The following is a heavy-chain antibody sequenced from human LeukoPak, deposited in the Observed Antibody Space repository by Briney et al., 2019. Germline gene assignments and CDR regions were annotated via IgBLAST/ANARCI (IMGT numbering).Heavy chain of an antibody. CDR3: ARDDGVWSDYGGQYYYGMDV. Sequence: GGSLRLSCAASGFTFSSYGMNWVRQAPGKGLECVSSISSRKTSIYYADSVKGRFTISRDNAKDSLYLQMNSLRAEDTAVYYCARDDGVWSDYGGQYYYGMDVWGQGTTVTVSS. D-gene: IGHD4/OR15-4a*01. J-gene: IGHJ6*02. CDR1: GFTFSSYG. CDR2: ISSRKTSI. V-gene: IGHV3-21*01.